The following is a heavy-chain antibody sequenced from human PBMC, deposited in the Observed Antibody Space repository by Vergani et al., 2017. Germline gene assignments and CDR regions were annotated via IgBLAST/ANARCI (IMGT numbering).Heavy chain of an antibody. CDR2: ISSSGSTI. D-gene: IGHD3-3*02. Sequence: VQLVESGGGLVQPGGSLRLSCAASGFTFSDYYMSWIRQAPGKGLEWVSYISSSGSTIYYADSVKGRFTISRDNAKNSLYLQMNSLRAEDTAVYYCVRSELIFGVVIRTFDYWGQGTVVTVSS. CDR3: VRSELIFGVVIRTFDY. J-gene: IGHJ4*02. V-gene: IGHV3-11*01. CDR1: GFTFSDYY.